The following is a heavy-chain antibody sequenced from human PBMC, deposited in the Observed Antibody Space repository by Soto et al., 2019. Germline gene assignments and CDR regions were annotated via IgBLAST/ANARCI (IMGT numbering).Heavy chain of an antibody. Sequence: QVQLVQSGAEVKKPGSSVKVSCKASGGTFSSYAISWVRQAPGQGLEWMGGIIPIFGTANYAQKFQGRVTITADESTXXXXXXXXXXXXXXXXXXXXARDVIAXXGTAGWGQGTLVTVSS. D-gene: IGHD6-13*01. J-gene: IGHJ4*02. CDR1: GGTFSSYA. CDR2: IIPIFGTA. V-gene: IGHV1-69*12. CDR3: ARDVIAXXGTAG.